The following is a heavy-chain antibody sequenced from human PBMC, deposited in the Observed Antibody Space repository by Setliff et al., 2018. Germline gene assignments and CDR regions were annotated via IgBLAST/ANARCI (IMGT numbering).Heavy chain of an antibody. CDR1: GGSISSGDHY. D-gene: IGHD3-10*01. CDR3: ARSGDYGSGRLSP. V-gene: IGHV4-61*02. CDR2: IHASGST. J-gene: IGHJ5*02. Sequence: SETLSLTCTVSGGSISSGDHYWSWIRQPAGKGLEWIGRIHASGSTNYNPSPKSRVTISVDTSKNQFSLKLTSVTAADTAVYYCARSGDYGSGRLSPWGQGTLVTVSS.